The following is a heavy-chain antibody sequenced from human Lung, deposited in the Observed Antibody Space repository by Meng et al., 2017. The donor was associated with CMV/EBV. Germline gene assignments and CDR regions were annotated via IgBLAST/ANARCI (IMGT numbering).Heavy chain of an antibody. J-gene: IGHJ3*02. CDR3: AREPGRGAFDI. V-gene: IGHV3-74*01. CDR2: IYSDGIST. CDR1: GINSNTYW. Sequence: GESXKISCAVSGINSNTYWMHWVRQVPGKGLVWLSRIYSDGISTRYADSVKGRFTISRDNTKSTLYLQMNGLRAEDTAVYYCAREPGRGAFDIWGQGTMVPSPQ. D-gene: IGHD3-10*01.